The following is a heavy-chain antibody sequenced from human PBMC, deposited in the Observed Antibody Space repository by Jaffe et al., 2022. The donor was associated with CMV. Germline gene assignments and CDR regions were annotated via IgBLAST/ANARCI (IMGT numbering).Heavy chain of an antibody. CDR1: GFTFSGSA. D-gene: IGHD2-2*01. Sequence: EVQLVESGGGLVQPGGSLKLSCAASGFTFSGSAMHWVRQASGKGLEWVGRIRSKANSYATAYAASVKGRFTISRDDSKNTAYLQMNSLKTEDTAVYYCTRGIVVVPAAPGVDVWGQGTTVTVSS. V-gene: IGHV3-73*02. CDR3: TRGIVVVPAAPGVDV. J-gene: IGHJ6*02. CDR2: IRSKANSYAT.